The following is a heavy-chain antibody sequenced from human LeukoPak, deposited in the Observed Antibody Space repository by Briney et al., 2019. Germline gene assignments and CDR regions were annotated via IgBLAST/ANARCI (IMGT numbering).Heavy chain of an antibody. CDR1: GFTFSTYN. CDR2: IGSSSNPI. D-gene: IGHD4-17*01. CDR3: ARYGDYARRDY. V-gene: IGHV3-48*04. Sequence: GGSLRLSCAASGFTFSTYNMNWVRQSPGKGLEWLSFIGSSSNPIYYADSVRGRLTISRDNAKNSLYLQINSLRAEDTAVYYCARYGDYARRDYWGQGTLVTVSS. J-gene: IGHJ4*02.